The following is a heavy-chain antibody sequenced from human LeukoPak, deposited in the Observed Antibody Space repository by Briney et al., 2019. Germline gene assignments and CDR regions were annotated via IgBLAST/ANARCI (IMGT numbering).Heavy chain of an antibody. V-gene: IGHV3-48*02. Sequence: GGSLRLSCAASGFTFSDYSLNWVRQAPGKRLEWVSFISSSGTIYYADSVKGRFTISRDNAKNSLYLPMNSLSDEDTAVYYCARDRQYHYYDMDVWGQGTTVTVSS. CDR1: GFTFSDYS. D-gene: IGHD6-6*01. J-gene: IGHJ6*02. CDR3: ARDRQYHYYDMDV. CDR2: ISSSGTI.